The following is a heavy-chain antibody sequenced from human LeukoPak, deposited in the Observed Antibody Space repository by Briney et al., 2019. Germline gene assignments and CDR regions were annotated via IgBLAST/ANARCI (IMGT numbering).Heavy chain of an antibody. CDR2: ISAYNGNT. D-gene: IGHD6-19*01. V-gene: IGHV1-18*04. J-gene: IGHJ4*02. Sequence: ASVKVSCKASGYTFTGYYIHWVRQAPGQGLEWMGWISAYNGNTNYAQKFQGRVTMTTDTSTSTAYMELRSLRSDDTAVYYCARASESGWREFDYWGQGTLVTVSS. CDR1: GYTFTGYY. CDR3: ARASESGWREFDY.